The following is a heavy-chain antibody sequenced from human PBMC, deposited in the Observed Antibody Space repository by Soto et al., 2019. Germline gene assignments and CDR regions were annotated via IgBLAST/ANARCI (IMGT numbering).Heavy chain of an antibody. D-gene: IGHD1-7*01. CDR1: GFTFSRFW. V-gene: IGHV3-7*01. CDR3: ARALCRKTDEL. Sequence: EVQLVESGGGLVQPGGSLRRSCAASGFTFSRFWMSWVRQAPGKGLEWVANIKQYGSEKYYVDSVKGRFTISRDNAKYSLYLQMNSLRAEDTAVYYCARALCRKTDELWGHGTLVTVSS. J-gene: IGHJ4*01. CDR2: IKQYGSEK.